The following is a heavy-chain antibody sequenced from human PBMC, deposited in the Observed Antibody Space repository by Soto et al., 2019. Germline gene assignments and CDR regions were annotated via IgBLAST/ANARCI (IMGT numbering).Heavy chain of an antibody. V-gene: IGHV3-30*18. Sequence: QVQLVESGGGVVQPGRSLRLSCAGSGFTFSSYGMHWVRQAPGKGLEWVTVISYDGNVAYYADSVKGRFTISRDNSKNTLYLQMNSLRTEDTAMYYCAKEGPITNWYFDYWGQGTLVTVSS. D-gene: IGHD1-1*01. CDR1: GFTFSSYG. CDR2: ISYDGNVA. J-gene: IGHJ4*02. CDR3: AKEGPITNWYFDY.